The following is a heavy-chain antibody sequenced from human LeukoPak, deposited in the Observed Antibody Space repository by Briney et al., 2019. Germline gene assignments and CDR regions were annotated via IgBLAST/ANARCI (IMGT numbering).Heavy chain of an antibody. CDR2: ISYDGSNK. D-gene: IGHD5-12*01. CDR3: AKVNSGYDIYYFDY. J-gene: IGHJ4*02. CDR1: GFTFSSYS. V-gene: IGHV3-30*18. Sequence: PGRSLRLSCAASGFTFSSYSMHWVRQAPGKGLEWVAVISYDGSNKYYADSVKGRFTISRDNSKNTLYLQMNSLRAEDTAVYYCAKVNSGYDIYYFDYWGQGTLVTVSS.